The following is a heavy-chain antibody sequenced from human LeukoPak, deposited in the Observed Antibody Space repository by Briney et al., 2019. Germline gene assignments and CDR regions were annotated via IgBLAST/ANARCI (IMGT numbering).Heavy chain of an antibody. CDR1: GYTFSSNA. J-gene: IGHJ6*02. CDR3: ASRSTSSKRDYYYGMDV. D-gene: IGHD2-2*01. Sequence: GASVKVSCKASGYTFSSNAINWVRQAPGQGLEWMGGIIPIFGTANYARKFQGRVTITADESTSTAYMELSSLRSEDTAVYYCASRSTSSKRDYYYGMDVWGQGTTVTVSS. V-gene: IGHV1-69*13. CDR2: IIPIFGTA.